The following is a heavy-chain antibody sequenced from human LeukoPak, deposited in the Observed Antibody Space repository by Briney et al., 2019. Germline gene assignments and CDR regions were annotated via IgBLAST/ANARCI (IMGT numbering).Heavy chain of an antibody. Sequence: ASVKVSCKACGYTFTVNHVHWVRQAPGQGLEWMGWNDPNSGGTKYAQKFQDRVAMTSDTSISTAYMELSGLRSDDTGGYFCARAPGGRHYYYYYMDVWGKGTTVTVSS. J-gene: IGHJ6*03. CDR3: ARAPGGRHYYYYYMDV. CDR2: NDPNSGGT. V-gene: IGHV1-2*02. CDR1: GYTFTVNH.